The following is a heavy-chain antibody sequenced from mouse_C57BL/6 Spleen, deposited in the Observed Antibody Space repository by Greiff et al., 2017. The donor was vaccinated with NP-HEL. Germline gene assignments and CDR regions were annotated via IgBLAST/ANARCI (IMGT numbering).Heavy chain of an antibody. V-gene: IGHV5-6*01. Sequence: EVQGVESGGDLVKPGGSLKLSCAASGFTFSSYGMSWVRQTPDKRLEWVATISSGGSYNYYPDSVKGRFTISRDNAKNTLYLQMSSLKSEDTAMYYCARQNDCYHPDWGQGTTLTVSS. J-gene: IGHJ2*01. CDR2: ISSGGSYN. CDR1: GFTFSSYG. D-gene: IGHD2-3*01. CDR3: ARQNDCYHPD.